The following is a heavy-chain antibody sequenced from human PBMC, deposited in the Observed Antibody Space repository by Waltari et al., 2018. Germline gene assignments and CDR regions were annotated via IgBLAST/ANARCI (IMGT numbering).Heavy chain of an antibody. D-gene: IGHD3-3*01. J-gene: IGHJ6*03. CDR1: GFTFSDYY. V-gene: IGHV3-11*01. CDR2: ISNSGSSL. Sequence: QVQLVESGGGLVKPGGSLRLSCAASGFTFSDYYMSWIRQAPGKGVEWVAYISNSGSSLYYTDSVKGRFTISRDNAKNSLYLQMNSLRAEDTAVYYCVRGEERRFFDYYFMDVWGKGTTVTVSS. CDR3: VRGEERRFFDYYFMDV.